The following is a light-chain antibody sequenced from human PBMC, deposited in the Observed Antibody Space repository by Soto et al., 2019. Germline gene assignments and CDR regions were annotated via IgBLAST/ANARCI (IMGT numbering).Light chain of an antibody. CDR2: GAS. Sequence: EIVLTQSPGTLSLSPGERATLSCRASQSVSSSYLAWYQQKPGQAPRLLIYGASSRDTGIPDRFSGSGSGTDFSLTISRLEPEDFAVYYCQQYGSSPFTFGPGTKVDIQ. CDR1: QSVSSSY. J-gene: IGKJ3*01. CDR3: QQYGSSPFT. V-gene: IGKV3-20*01.